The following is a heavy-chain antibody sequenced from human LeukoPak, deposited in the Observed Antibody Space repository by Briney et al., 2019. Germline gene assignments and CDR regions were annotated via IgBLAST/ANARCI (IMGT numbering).Heavy chain of an antibody. CDR1: GYSLTNYY. CDR2: MNPNSGNT. CDR3: ARGARIAARRENWFDP. V-gene: IGHV1-8*02. D-gene: IGHD6-6*01. J-gene: IGHJ5*02. Sequence: ASVKVSCKASGYSLTNYYVHWVRQATGQGLEWMGWMNPNSGNTGYAQKFQGRVTMTRNTSISTAYMELSSLRSEDTAVYYCARGARIAARRENWFDPWGQGTLVTVSS.